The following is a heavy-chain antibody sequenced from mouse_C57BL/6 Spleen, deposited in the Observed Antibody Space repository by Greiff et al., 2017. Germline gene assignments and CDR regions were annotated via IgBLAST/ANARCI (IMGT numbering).Heavy chain of an antibody. D-gene: IGHD3-3*01. V-gene: IGHV5-9-1*01. J-gene: IGHJ2*01. CDR3: EWGGRRDFDY. CDR2: ISSGSSTI. Sequence: EVMLVESGGGLVKPGGSLKLSCAASGFTFSSYAISWVRQTPEKRLEWVAYISSGSSTIYYADTVKGRFTISRDKSKNTLCLQTTSLRSEDTAMYYCEWGGRRDFDYWGQGTTLTVSS. CDR1: GFTFSSYA.